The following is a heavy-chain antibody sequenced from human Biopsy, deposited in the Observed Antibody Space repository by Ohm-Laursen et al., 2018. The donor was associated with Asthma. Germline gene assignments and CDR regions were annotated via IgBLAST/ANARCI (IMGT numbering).Heavy chain of an antibody. CDR2: SDHRGNT. CDR3: ARGPEWSGLDI. J-gene: IGHJ6*02. CDR1: GLSSSGYY. Sequence: SETLSLTCSMYGLSSSGYYWTWIRQPPGKGLEWIGESDHRGNTNTNPTLKGRVTISKDKSANEFSLKMRSVTAADTAIYYCARGPEWSGLDIWGQGTTVTVSS. V-gene: IGHV4-34*01. D-gene: IGHD3-3*01.